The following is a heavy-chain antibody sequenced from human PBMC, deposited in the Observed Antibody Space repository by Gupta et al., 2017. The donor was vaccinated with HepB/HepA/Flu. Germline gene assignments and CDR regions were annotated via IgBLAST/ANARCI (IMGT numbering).Heavy chain of an antibody. V-gene: IGHV1-46*01. CDR2: MFFRGIT. J-gene: IGHJ4*02. Sequence: QVQLVQSGPEVKKPGASVKVSCKTSGYSFPSYNIHWVRQAPGQGLEYMGLMFFRGITKYEQKFQDRIIMTRDTSTTTVYMELNNLRSEDTAIYYCTREPSKAFFFDYWGQGTLVTVSS. CDR1: GYSFPSYN. CDR3: TREPSKAFFFDY.